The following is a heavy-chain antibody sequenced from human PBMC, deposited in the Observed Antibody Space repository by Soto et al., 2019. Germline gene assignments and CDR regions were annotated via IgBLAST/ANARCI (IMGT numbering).Heavy chain of an antibody. D-gene: IGHD3-10*01. CDR2: IYYSGST. CDR3: ARRYGSSFDI. V-gene: IGHV4-59*08. CDR1: GGSISSYY. Sequence: KLSETLSLTCTVSGGSISSYYWSGIRQPPGKGLEWIGYIYYSGSTNYNPSLKSRVTISVDTSKNQFSLKLSSVTAADTAVYYCARRYGSSFDIWGQGTMVTVSS. J-gene: IGHJ3*02.